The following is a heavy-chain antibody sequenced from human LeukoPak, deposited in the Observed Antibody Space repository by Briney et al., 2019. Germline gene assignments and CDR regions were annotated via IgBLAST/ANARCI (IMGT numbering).Heavy chain of an antibody. V-gene: IGHV2-5*01. Sequence: SGPTLVKPTQTLTLTCTFSGFSLSTSGVGVGWTRQPPGKALDWLALIYWNDDKRYSPSLKSRLTITKDTSKNQVVLTMTNMDPVDTATYYCAHSGGRYYEFGDYYYGMDVWGQGTTVTVS. D-gene: IGHD1-26*01. CDR3: AHSGGRYYEFGDYYYGMDV. CDR2: IYWNDDK. CDR1: GFSLSTSGVG. J-gene: IGHJ6*02.